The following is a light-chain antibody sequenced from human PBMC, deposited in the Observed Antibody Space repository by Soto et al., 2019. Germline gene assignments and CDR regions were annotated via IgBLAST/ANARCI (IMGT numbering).Light chain of an antibody. V-gene: IGLV1-44*01. CDR3: EACDDRLNGYV. J-gene: IGLJ1*01. CDR2: SND. Sequence: QSVLTQPHSAPGTPGQRVTISCSGSSSNIGSNTVNWYLQLPGTAPKLLIYSNDQRPSGVPDRFSGSNSGTSASLAISGLQSEAEADYYCEACDDRLNGYVFATGTKVTVL. CDR1: SSNIGSNT.